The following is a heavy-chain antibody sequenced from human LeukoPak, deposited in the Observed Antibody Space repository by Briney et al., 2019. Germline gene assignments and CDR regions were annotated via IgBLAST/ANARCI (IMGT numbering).Heavy chain of an antibody. CDR2: IYYSGST. Sequence: PSQTLSLTCTVSGGSISSGGYYWSWIRQHPGKGLEWIGYIYYSGSTYYNPSLKSRVTILVDTSKNQFSLKLSSVTAADTAVYYCAREEDYYDSSGYYDYWGQGTLVTVSS. CDR1: GGSISSGGYY. D-gene: IGHD3-22*01. V-gene: IGHV4-31*03. J-gene: IGHJ4*02. CDR3: AREEDYYDSSGYYDY.